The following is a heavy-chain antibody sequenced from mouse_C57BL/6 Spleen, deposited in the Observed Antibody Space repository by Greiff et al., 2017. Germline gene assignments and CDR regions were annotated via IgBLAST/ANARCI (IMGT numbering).Heavy chain of an antibody. V-gene: IGHV1-64*01. J-gene: IGHJ2*01. CDR3: ARRLGREGYVDY. CDR2: IHPNSGST. Sequence: QVQLQQPGAELVKPGASVKLSCKASGYTFTSYWMHWVKQRPGQGLEWIGMIHPNSGSTNYNEKFKSKATLTVDKSSSTAYMQLSSLTSEDSAVYYCARRLGREGYVDYWGQGTTLTVSS. CDR1: GYTFTSYW. D-gene: IGHD4-1*01.